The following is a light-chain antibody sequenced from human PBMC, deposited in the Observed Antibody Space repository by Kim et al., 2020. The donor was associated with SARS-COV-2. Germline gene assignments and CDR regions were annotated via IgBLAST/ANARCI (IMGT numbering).Light chain of an antibody. CDR1: SLRSYY. CDR3: NSRDSNDNVL. V-gene: IGLV3-19*01. Sequence: SSELTQDPAVSVALAQTVRITCQGDSLRSYYATWYQQKPGQAPIVVIYGKNNRPSGIPDRFSGSSSGNTTSLTITGTQAGDEADYYCNSRDSNDNVLFGG. J-gene: IGLJ2*01. CDR2: GKN.